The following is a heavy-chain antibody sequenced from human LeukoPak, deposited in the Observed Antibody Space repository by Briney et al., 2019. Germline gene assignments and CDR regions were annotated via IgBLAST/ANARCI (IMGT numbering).Heavy chain of an antibody. CDR1: GYTFTDNY. CDR2: INPRSGGT. V-gene: IGHV1-2*02. D-gene: IGHD2-21*02. J-gene: IGHJ4*02. CDR3: GRVAYCGSGCYYYFDY. Sequence: ASVKVSCKASGYTFTDNYIHWVRQAPGQGLEWMGWINPRSGGTSYGQKFQGRVTVTRDTSISTAYMELSSPTSDDTAVYYCGRVAYCGSGCYYYFDYWGQGTLVTVSS.